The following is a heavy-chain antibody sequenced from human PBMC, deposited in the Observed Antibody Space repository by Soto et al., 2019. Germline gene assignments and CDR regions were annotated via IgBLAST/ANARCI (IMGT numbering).Heavy chain of an antibody. CDR1: GGTCSSYA. V-gene: IGHV1-69*13. CDR3: ARDRYCGGDCPDSFDP. D-gene: IGHD2-21*02. J-gene: IGHJ5*02. Sequence: SVKVSCKASGGTCSSYAISWVRQAPGQGLEWMGGIIPIFGTANYAQKFQGRVTITADESTSSAYMELSSLRSEDTAVYYCARDRYCGGDCPDSFDPWGQGTLVTVPQ. CDR2: IIPIFGTA.